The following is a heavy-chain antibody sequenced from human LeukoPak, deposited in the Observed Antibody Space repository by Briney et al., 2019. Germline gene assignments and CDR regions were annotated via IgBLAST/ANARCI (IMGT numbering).Heavy chain of an antibody. V-gene: IGHV1-24*01. J-gene: IGHJ1*01. CDR3: ATGAEYYYDSSGYHGHFQH. D-gene: IGHD3-22*01. CDR2: FDPEDGET. Sequence: TSVKVSCKVSGYTLTELSMHWVRQAPGKGLEWMGGFDPEDGETIYAQKFQGRVTMTEDTSTDTAYMELSSLRSEDTAVYYCATGAEYYYDSSGYHGHFQHWGQGTLVTVSS. CDR1: GYTLTELS.